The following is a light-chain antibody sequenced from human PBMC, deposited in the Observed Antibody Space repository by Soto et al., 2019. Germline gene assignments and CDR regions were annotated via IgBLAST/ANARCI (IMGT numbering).Light chain of an antibody. V-gene: IGKV1D-16*01. CDR2: DXS. CDR1: QDIGFR. Sequence: IHMTQSPSSVAASLGDRITIPXRASQDIGFRFAWFQQQPGXAPNXXXQDXSILHSGVPSRFSGSGSATEFILTINNLQPEDFSYYYYQDYSRDPLTVGQGTKVDI. CDR3: QDYSRDPLT. J-gene: IGKJ1*01.